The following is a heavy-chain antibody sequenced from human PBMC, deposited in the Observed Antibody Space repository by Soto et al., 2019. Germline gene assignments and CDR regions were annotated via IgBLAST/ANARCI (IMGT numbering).Heavy chain of an antibody. Sequence: GGSLRLSCAASGFTFSSYGMHWVRQAPGKGLEWVAVISYDGSNKYYADSVKGRFTISRDNSKNTLYLQMNSLRAEDTAVYYCAKDRVGDSGYDNYDGMDVWGQGTTVTVSS. D-gene: IGHD5-12*01. CDR2: ISYDGSNK. V-gene: IGHV3-30*18. J-gene: IGHJ6*02. CDR1: GFTFSSYG. CDR3: AKDRVGDSGYDNYDGMDV.